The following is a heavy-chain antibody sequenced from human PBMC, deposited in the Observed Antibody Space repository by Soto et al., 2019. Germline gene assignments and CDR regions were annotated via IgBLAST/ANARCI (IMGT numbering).Heavy chain of an antibody. CDR3: ARLDLTYWFDY. V-gene: IGHV3-21*01. D-gene: IGHD2-8*02. CDR1: GFTFSTYS. CDR2: ISSSSSYI. J-gene: IGHJ4*02. Sequence: PGGSLRLSCAASGFTFSTYSMNWVRQAPGKGLEWVSSISSSSSYIYYADSVKGRFTISRDNAKNSLYLQMNSLRAEDTAVYYCARLDLTYWFDYWGQGTLVTVSS.